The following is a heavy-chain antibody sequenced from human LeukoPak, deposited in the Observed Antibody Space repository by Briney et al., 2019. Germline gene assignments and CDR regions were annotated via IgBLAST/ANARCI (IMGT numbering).Heavy chain of an antibody. J-gene: IGHJ3*02. CDR2: INPNSGGT. CDR3: ARDRRTNSPSDAFDI. V-gene: IGHV1-2*02. Sequence: ASVKVSCKASGYTFTGYYMRWVRQAPGQGLEWMGWINPNSGGTNYAQKFQGRVTMTRDTSISTAYMELSRLRSDDTAVYYCARDRRTNSPSDAFDIWGQGTMVTVSS. D-gene: IGHD2-8*01. CDR1: GYTFTGYY.